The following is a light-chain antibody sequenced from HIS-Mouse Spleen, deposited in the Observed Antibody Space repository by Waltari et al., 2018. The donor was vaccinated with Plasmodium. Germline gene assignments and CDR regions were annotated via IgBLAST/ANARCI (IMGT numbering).Light chain of an antibody. CDR1: QGISSY. V-gene: IGKV1-9*01. CDR3: QQLNSYPYT. CDR2: AAS. Sequence: DIQLTQSPSFLSASVQDSVTTTCRASQGISSYLAWYQQKPGKAPKLLIYAASTLQSGVPSRFSGSGSGTEFTLTISSLQPEDFATYYCQQLNSYPYTFGQGTKLEIK. J-gene: IGKJ2*01.